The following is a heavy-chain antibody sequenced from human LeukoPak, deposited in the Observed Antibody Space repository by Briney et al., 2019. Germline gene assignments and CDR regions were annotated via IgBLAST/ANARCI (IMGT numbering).Heavy chain of an antibody. CDR3: ARGSIAALGGDFDY. Sequence: GASVKVSCKASGGTFSSYAISWVRQAPGQGLEWMGGIIPIFGTANYTQKFQGRVTITTDESTSTAYMELSSLRSEDTAVYYCARGSIAALGGDFDYWGQGTLVTVSS. CDR2: IIPIFGTA. V-gene: IGHV1-69*05. J-gene: IGHJ4*02. D-gene: IGHD6-6*01. CDR1: GGTFSSYA.